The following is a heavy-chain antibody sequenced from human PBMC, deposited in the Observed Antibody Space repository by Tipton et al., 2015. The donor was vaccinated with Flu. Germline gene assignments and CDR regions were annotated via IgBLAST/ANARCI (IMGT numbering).Heavy chain of an antibody. CDR2: IYTSGST. D-gene: IGHD2-15*01. CDR1: GGSISSYY. J-gene: IGHJ5*02. CDR3: ARERGYCRGGSCGFDP. Sequence: LRLSCTVSGGSISSYYWSWIRQPAGKGLEWIGRIYTSGSTNYNPSLKSRVTMSVDTSKNQFSLKLSSVTAADTAVYYCARERGYCRGGSCGFDPWGQGTLVTVSS. V-gene: IGHV4-4*07.